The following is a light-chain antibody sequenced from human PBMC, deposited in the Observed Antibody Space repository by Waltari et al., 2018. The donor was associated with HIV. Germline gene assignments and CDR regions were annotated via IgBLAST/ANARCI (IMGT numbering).Light chain of an antibody. Sequence: SYQVTPPPSVSVSPGQTARITRSGDALLNQSAYRYQQKPGQAPVLVMYKDSERPSGIPERFSGSSSGTTVTLTISGVQAEDEADYYCQSADNSGTFVIFGGGTKLTVL. CDR3: QSADNSGTFVI. V-gene: IGLV3-25*03. CDR2: KDS. CDR1: ALLNQS. J-gene: IGLJ2*01.